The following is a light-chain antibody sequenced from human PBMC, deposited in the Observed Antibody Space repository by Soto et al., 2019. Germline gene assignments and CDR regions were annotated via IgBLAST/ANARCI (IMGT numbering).Light chain of an antibody. J-gene: IGKJ1*01. CDR1: QTISSW. V-gene: IGKV1-5*03. CDR3: QHYISYSEA. Sequence: DIQMTQSPSTLSGSVGDRVTITCRASQTISSWLAWYQQKPGKAPKLLIYKASTLKSGVPSKFSGSGSGTEFTLTISSLQTDDFATYYCQHYISYSEAFGQGTKVELK. CDR2: KAS.